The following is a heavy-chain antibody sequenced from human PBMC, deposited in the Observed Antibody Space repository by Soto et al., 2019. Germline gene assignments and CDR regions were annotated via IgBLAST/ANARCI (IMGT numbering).Heavy chain of an antibody. J-gene: IGHJ5*02. CDR3: ARDPIGNYYDSSGYWNWFDP. CDR2: ISSSSSYI. Sequence: GGSLRLSCAASGFTFSSYSMNWVRQAPGKGLEWVSSISSSSSYIYYADSVKGRFTISRDNAKNSLYLQMNSLRAEGTAVYYCARDPIGNYYDSSGYWNWFDPWGQGTLVTVSS. D-gene: IGHD3-22*01. CDR1: GFTFSSYS. V-gene: IGHV3-21*01.